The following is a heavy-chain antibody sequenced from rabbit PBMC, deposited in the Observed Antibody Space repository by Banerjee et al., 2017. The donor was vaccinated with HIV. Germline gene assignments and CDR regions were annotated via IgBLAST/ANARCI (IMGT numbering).Heavy chain of an antibody. D-gene: IGHD1-1*01. CDR1: GFTISNNY. CDR2: IDPIFGTT. CDR3: VRGASSSGYYSL. V-gene: IGHV1S7*01. Sequence: QLVESRGGLVTPGGSLKLSCKASGFTISNNYWMNWVRQAPGKGLEWIGYIDPIFGTTSYASWVNGRFTISSHNAQNTLYLQLNSLTAADTATYFCVRGASSSGYYSLWGPGTLVTVS. J-gene: IGHJ6*01.